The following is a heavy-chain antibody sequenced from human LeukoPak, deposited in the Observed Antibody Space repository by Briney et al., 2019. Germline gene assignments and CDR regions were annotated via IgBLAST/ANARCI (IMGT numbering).Heavy chain of an antibody. CDR2: IYYSGST. J-gene: IGHJ3*02. V-gene: IGHV4-39*07. CDR1: GGSISSSSYY. D-gene: IGHD3-22*01. Sequence: SETLSLTCTVSGGSISSSSYYWGWIRQPPGKGLEWIGSIYYSGSTYYNPSLKSRVTISVDTSKNQFSLKLSSVTAADTAVYYCARDAYYYDSSGYSAYFDIWGQGTMVTVSS. CDR3: ARDAYYYDSSGYSAYFDI.